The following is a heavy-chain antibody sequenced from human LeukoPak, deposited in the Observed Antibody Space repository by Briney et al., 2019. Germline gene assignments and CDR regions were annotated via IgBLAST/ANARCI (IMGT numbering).Heavy chain of an antibody. CDR1: GFTFSSYS. V-gene: IGHV3-53*01. J-gene: IGHJ4*02. D-gene: IGHD3-22*01. CDR3: ARDPDYNDSA. CDR2: IYSGGST. Sequence: GGSLRLSCAASGFTFSSYSMNWVRQAPGKGLEWVSVIYSGGSTYYADSVKGRFTISRDNSKNTLYLQMNSLRADDTAVYYCARDPDYNDSAWGQGTLVTVSS.